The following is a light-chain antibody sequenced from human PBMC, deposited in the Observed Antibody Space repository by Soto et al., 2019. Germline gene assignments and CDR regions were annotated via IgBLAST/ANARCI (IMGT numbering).Light chain of an antibody. V-gene: IGLV1-44*01. CDR2: SNH. CDR3: AAWDDSLSGVV. Sequence: QSVLTQPPSASETPGQRVTISCSGSSSNIGSNIVNWYQQLPGTAPKLLIYSNHQRPSGVPDRVSGSKSGTSASLAISGLQSEDEADYYCAAWDDSLSGVVFGGGTKLTVL. J-gene: IGLJ2*01. CDR1: SSNIGSNI.